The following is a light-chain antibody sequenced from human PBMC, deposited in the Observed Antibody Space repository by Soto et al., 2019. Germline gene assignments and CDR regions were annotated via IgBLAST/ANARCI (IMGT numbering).Light chain of an antibody. CDR3: QHYNNWPFT. J-gene: IGKJ2*01. Sequence: EIVMTQSPTILSVSPGERATLSCRASQSVSSNLAWYQQKHGQAPTLLIYGASARASGIPARFSGSGSGTEFTLTISSLQSEDFAVYYCQHYNNWPFTFGQGTKVDIK. CDR2: GAS. V-gene: IGKV3-15*01. CDR1: QSVSSN.